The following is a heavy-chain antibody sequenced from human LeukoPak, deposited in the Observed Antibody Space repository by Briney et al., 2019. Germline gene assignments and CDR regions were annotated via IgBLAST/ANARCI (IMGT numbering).Heavy chain of an antibody. Sequence: GGSLRLSCAASGFTVSSNYMSWVRQTPGKGLEWVSVIYSGGSTYYADSVKGRFTISRDNSKNKLYLQMNSLRAEDTAVYYCARDRGAAGITFDYWGQGTLVTVSS. CDR3: ARDRGAAGITFDY. CDR2: IYSGGST. CDR1: GFTVSSNY. V-gene: IGHV3-66*01. D-gene: IGHD6-13*01. J-gene: IGHJ4*02.